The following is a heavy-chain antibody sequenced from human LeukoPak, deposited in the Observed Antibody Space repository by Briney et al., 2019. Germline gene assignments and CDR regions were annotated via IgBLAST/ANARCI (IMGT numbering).Heavy chain of an antibody. CDR1: GYSFTSYW. CDR2: IYPGDSDT. J-gene: IGHJ6*02. V-gene: IGHV5-51*01. Sequence: GESLKISCKGSGYSFTSYWIGWVRQMPGKGLEWMGIIYPGDSDTRYSPSFQGQVTISADKSISTAYLQWSSLKASDTAMYYCARHSPHVPAAAAQQKTYYYYGMDVWGQGTTVTVSS. D-gene: IGHD2-2*01. CDR3: ARHSPHVPAAAAQQKTYYYYGMDV.